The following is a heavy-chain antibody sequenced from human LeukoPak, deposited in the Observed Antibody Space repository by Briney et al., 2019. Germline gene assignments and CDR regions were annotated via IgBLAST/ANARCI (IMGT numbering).Heavy chain of an antibody. CDR3: VRISTSVAGADY. Sequence: GGSLRLSCAASGFTFSTYSMNWVRQAPGKGLEWVANIKRDGSETYYVDSVKGRFTISRENTKNLLFLQMDSLRAEDTAVYFCVRISTSVAGADYWGQGTLVTVSS. CDR1: GFTFSTYS. CDR2: IKRDGSET. V-gene: IGHV3-7*01. D-gene: IGHD6-19*01. J-gene: IGHJ4*02.